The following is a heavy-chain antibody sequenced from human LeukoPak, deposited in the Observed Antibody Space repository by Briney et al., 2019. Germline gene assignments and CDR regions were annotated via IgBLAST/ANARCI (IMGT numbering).Heavy chain of an antibody. J-gene: IGHJ5*02. D-gene: IGHD3-16*01. CDR1: GVSVTSGTYH. CDR3: ARDHYYDGRGRFDP. CDR2: VYFDGST. V-gene: IGHV4-39*07. Sequence: SETLSLTCSVSGVSVTSGTYHWAWIRQAPEKGLEWIGSVYFDGSTHYNPSLQSQLTISVDTSKNQFSLRLSSVTAADTAVYYCARDHYYDGRGRFDPWGQGTLVTVS.